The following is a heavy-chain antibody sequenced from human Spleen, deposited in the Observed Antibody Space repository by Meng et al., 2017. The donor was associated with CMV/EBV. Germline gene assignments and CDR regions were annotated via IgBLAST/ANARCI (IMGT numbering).Heavy chain of an antibody. D-gene: IGHD2-2*01. J-gene: IGHJ6*02. CDR2: INPSGGST. CDR1: GYTFTSYY. Sequence: ASVKVSCKASGYTFTSYYMHWVRQAPGQGLEWMGIINPSGGSTSYAQKFQGRVTMTRDTSTSTAYMELSRLTSDDTAVYYCARVATPRYCSSTSCYDWPYGMDVWGQGTTVTVSS. CDR3: ARVATPRYCSSTSCYDWPYGMDV. V-gene: IGHV1-46*01.